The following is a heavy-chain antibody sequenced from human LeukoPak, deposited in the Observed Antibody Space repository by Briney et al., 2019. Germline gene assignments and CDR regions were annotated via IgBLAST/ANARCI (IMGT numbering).Heavy chain of an antibody. CDR1: GYTSTIYE. J-gene: IGHJ4*02. D-gene: IGHD2-21*02. CDR2: ISGYKGDT. Sequence: ASPKVSCKASGYTSTIYEISWVRQAPGQGLEWMGWISGYKGDTKYAQKLQGRVTMTADTSTNTAYMELRSLRSDDTAVYYCARNAEGCGGDSSLDHWGQGTLVSVSS. CDR3: ARNAEGCGGDSSLDH. V-gene: IGHV1-18*01.